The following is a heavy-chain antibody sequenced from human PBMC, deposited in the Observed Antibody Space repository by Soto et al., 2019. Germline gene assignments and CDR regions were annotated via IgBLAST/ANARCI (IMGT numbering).Heavy chain of an antibody. CDR3: ARPNDAYPILYGMDV. D-gene: IGHD1-1*01. V-gene: IGHV1-8*01. Sequence: QVQLVQSGAGVKKPGASVKVSCKASGYTFTSYDINWVRQATGQGLEWMGWMNPNSGNTGYAQKFQGRVTMTRNTSISTAYMELSSLRSEDTAVYYCARPNDAYPILYGMDVWGQGTTVTVSS. CDR2: MNPNSGNT. CDR1: GYTFTSYD. J-gene: IGHJ6*02.